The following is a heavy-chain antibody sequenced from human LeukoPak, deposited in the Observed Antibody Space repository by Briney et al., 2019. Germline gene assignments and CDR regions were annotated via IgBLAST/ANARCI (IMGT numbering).Heavy chain of an antibody. Sequence: PGGSLRLSCGASGFTFSTYSMIWVRQAPGKGLEWVAAMAFDGRRKFYTNSVKGRFTISRDNSNNILFLQMSDLRTEDTALYYCARDRLYTGYDPVLDLWGQGTPVTVSS. CDR1: GFTFSTYS. CDR3: ARDRLYTGYDPVLDL. V-gene: IGHV3-30*03. D-gene: IGHD5-12*01. J-gene: IGHJ5*02. CDR2: MAFDGRRK.